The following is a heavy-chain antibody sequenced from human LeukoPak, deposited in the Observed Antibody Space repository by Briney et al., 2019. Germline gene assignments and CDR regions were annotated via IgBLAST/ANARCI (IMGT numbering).Heavy chain of an antibody. J-gene: IGHJ6*02. CDR2: IYYSGST. CDR1: GGSINNYY. CDR3: ARGGGYYYYGMDV. V-gene: IGHV4-59*01. Sequence: PSETLSLTCTVSGGSINNYYWSWIRQPSGKGREWIGYIYYSGSTNYDPSLKSRVAISVDTSKNQFSLKLSSVTAADTAVYYCARGGGYYYYGMDVWGQGTTVTVSS.